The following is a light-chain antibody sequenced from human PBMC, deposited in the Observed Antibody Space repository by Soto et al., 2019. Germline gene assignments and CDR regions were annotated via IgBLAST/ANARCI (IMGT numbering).Light chain of an antibody. CDR3: QQYDSSLWS. Sequence: EIVLTQSPGTLSLSPGERAALSCRASHSVSSNYLAWYQQRPGQAPRLLIFGASSRATGIPEKFSGSGSGTDFNLTISRLEPEDFAVYYCQQYDSSLWSFGQGTKVEIK. CDR2: GAS. V-gene: IGKV3-20*01. CDR1: HSVSSNY. J-gene: IGKJ1*01.